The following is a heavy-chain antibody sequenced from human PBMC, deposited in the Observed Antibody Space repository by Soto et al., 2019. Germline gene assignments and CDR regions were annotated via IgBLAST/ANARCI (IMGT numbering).Heavy chain of an antibody. CDR3: GHHSLYDFWSSACFDP. Sequence: QITLKESGPTLVKPTQTLTLTCTFSGFSLSTSRVGVGWIRQPPGKALEWLALIYWNDDKRYSPSLKSRLTITKYTSKNQVVLIMTNMDPVDTATYYCGHHSLYDFWSSACFDPWGQGTLVTVSS. CDR2: IYWNDDK. J-gene: IGHJ5*02. V-gene: IGHV2-5*01. D-gene: IGHD3-3*01. CDR1: GFSLSTSRVG.